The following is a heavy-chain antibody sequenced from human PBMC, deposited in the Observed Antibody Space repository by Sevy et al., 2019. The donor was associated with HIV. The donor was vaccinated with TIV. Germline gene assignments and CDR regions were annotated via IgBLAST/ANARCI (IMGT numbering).Heavy chain of an antibody. CDR1: GFTLSDYY. CDR3: ARVTAVADLYFDY. J-gene: IGHJ4*02. Sequence: GGSLRLSCATSGFTLSDYYMDWVRQAPGKGLESVGRIRNKPNIYTTEYAASVKGRFNISRDDSKNSLYLQMNSLKTEDTAVYYCARVTAVADLYFDYWGQGTLVTVSS. D-gene: IGHD6-19*01. V-gene: IGHV3-72*01. CDR2: IRNKPNIYTT.